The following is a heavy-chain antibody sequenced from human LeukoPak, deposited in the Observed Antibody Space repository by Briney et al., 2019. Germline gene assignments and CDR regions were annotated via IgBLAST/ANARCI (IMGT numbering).Heavy chain of an antibody. V-gene: IGHV4-34*01. D-gene: IGHD3-10*01. J-gene: IGHJ4*02. CDR3: VIMVRGVIVSQGYFDY. CDR2: INHSGGT. Sequence: SETLSLTCAVYGGSFSGFYWSWIRQPPGKGLEWIGEINHSGGTNYNPSLNSRVTISVDASKNQFSLKLSSVTAADTAVYYCVIMVRGVIVSQGYFDYWGQGTLVTVCS. CDR1: GGSFSGFY.